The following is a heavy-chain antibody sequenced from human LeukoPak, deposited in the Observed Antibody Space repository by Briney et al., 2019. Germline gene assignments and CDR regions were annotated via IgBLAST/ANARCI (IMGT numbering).Heavy chain of an antibody. V-gene: IGHV1-69*06. D-gene: IGHD3-10*01. J-gene: IGHJ6*03. CDR3: ARAEPRRGSFYYYYYYMDV. Sequence: GASVKVSCKASGYTFTSYYMHWVRQAPGQGLEWMGGIIPIFGTANYAQKFQGRVTITADKSTSTAYMELSSLRSEDTAVYYCARAEPRRGSFYYYYYYMDVWGKGTTVTVSS. CDR2: IIPIFGTA. CDR1: GYTFTSYY.